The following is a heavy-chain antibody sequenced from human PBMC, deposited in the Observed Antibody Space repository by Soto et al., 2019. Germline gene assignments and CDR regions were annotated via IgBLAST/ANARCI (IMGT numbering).Heavy chain of an antibody. Sequence: QVQLVQSGAEVKKPGSSVKVSCKASGGTFSSYAISWVRQAPGQGLEWMGGIIPIFGTANYAQKFQGRVTIASDESTSIAYMELSSLRSEDTAVYYCATGITMILVVPYSMDVWGQGTTVTVSS. CDR1: GGTFSSYA. D-gene: IGHD3-22*01. V-gene: IGHV1-69*01. CDR2: IIPIFGTA. J-gene: IGHJ6*02. CDR3: ATGITMILVVPYSMDV.